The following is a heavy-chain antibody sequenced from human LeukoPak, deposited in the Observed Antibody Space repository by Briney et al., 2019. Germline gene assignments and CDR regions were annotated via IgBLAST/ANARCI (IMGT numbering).Heavy chain of an antibody. Sequence: SETLSLTCAVYGGSFSGYYWSWIRQPPGKGLEWIGEINHSGSTNYNPSLKSRVTISVDTSKNQFSLKLGSVTAADTAVYYCARGDGYYYDYWGQGTLVTVSS. CDR1: GGSFSGYY. V-gene: IGHV4-34*01. D-gene: IGHD3-22*01. CDR2: INHSGST. CDR3: ARGDGYYYDY. J-gene: IGHJ4*02.